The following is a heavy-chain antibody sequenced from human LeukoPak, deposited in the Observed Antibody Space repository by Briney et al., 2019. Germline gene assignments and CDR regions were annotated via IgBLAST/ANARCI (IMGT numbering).Heavy chain of an antibody. CDR3: ARLPGSSGYYTY. J-gene: IGHJ4*01. V-gene: IGHV4-34*01. CDR2: INHSGST. D-gene: IGHD3-22*01. Sequence: SETLSLTCAVYGGSFSGYYWSWIRQPPGKGLEWIGEINHSGSTNYNPSLKSRVTISVDTSKNQFSLKLSSVTAADKAGYYCARLPGSSGYYTYWGQGTLVTVSS. CDR1: GGSFSGYY.